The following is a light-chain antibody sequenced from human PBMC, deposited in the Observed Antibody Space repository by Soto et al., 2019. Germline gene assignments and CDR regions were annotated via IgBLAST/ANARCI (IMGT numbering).Light chain of an antibody. CDR1: QSVLYSSNNKNY. CDR3: QQYHSNPYS. J-gene: IGKJ2*01. V-gene: IGKV4-1*01. CDR2: WAS. Sequence: DIVMTQSPDSLAVSLGERATINCKSSQSVLYSSNNKNYLAWYQQKSGQPPKLLIYWASTRESGVPDRFSDSGSGTDFTLTISSVQAEDVAVYYCQQYHSNPYSFGQGTNLQIK.